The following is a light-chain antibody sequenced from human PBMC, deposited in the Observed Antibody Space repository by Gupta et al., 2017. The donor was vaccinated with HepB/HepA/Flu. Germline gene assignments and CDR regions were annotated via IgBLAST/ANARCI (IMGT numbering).Light chain of an antibody. CDR1: QNINNN. CDR2: GAS. CDR3: QQYYNWPLT. V-gene: IGKV3-15*01. Sequence: EIVMTQSPVTLSVSPGESAAHSCRASQNINNNLAWYQQKPGQAPSLLIFGASTRATGTPARFSGSGPGTDFVLTISSLQSEDSAVYYCQQYYNWPLTFGGGTQVEIK. J-gene: IGKJ4*02.